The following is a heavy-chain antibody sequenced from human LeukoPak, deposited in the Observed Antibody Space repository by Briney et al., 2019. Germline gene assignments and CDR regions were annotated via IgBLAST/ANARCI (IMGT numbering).Heavy chain of an antibody. J-gene: IGHJ4*02. V-gene: IGHV3-21*01. Sequence: PGGSLRLSCAASGFTFSSYSMNWVRQAPGKGLEWVSSISSSSSYIYYADSVKGRFTISRDNAKNSLYLQMNSLRAEDTAVYYCATPGIAAAGYAFDYWGQGTLVTVSS. CDR1: GFTFSSYS. CDR3: ATPGIAAAGYAFDY. CDR2: ISSSSSYI. D-gene: IGHD6-13*01.